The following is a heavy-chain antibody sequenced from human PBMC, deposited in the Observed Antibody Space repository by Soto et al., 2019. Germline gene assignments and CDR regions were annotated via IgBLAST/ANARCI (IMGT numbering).Heavy chain of an antibody. D-gene: IGHD5-18*01. V-gene: IGHV3-30-3*01. CDR3: ARDQEAHTAIGY. CDR2: ISYDGSNK. CDR1: GFTFSSYA. J-gene: IGHJ4*02. Sequence: QVQLVESGGGVVQPGRSLRLSCAASGFTFSSYAMHWVRQAPGKGLEWVAVISYDGSNKYYADSVKGRFTISRDNSKNTLYLQMNSLIAEDTAVYYCARDQEAHTAIGYWCQGTLVTVSS.